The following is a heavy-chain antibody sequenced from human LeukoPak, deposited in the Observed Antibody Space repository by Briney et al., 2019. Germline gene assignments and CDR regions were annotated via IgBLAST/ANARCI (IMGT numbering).Heavy chain of an antibody. D-gene: IGHD3-10*02. Sequence: GGSLRLSCAASGFTLSSYSMNWVRQAPGKGLEWVSYISSSGSTIYYADSVKGRFTISRDNAKNSLYLQMNSLRAEDTAVYYCAELGITMIGGVWGKGTTVTISS. J-gene: IGHJ6*04. CDR2: ISSSGSTI. CDR3: AELGITMIGGV. V-gene: IGHV3-48*04. CDR1: GFTLSSYS.